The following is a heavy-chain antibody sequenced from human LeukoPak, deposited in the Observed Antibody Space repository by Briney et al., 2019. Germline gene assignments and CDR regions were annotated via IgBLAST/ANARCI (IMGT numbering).Heavy chain of an antibody. CDR2: ISVGAEYI. D-gene: IGHD3-3*01. CDR1: GFTFSTYV. J-gene: IGHJ4*02. Sequence: GGSLRLSCAASGFTFSTYVMNWFRQAPGKGLQWVSTISVGAEYIFYADTVKGRFTISRDDSNNALYLKMHSLRAEDTALYYCASGPPFLKYFEYWGQGALVTVSS. V-gene: IGHV3-23*01. CDR3: ASGPPFLKYFEY.